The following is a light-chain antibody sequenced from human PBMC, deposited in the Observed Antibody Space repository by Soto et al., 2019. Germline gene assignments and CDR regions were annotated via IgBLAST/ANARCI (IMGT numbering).Light chain of an antibody. Sequence: EIVLTQSPGTLSLSPGERATLSCRASQSVSSSFLAWYQQKRGQAPRLLIYGASTRANGIPARFSGSGSGTELTLTISSLQSEDFAAYYCQQYNNWPRITFGQGTRLEN. CDR2: GAS. CDR1: QSVSSS. CDR3: QQYNNWPRIT. J-gene: IGKJ5*01. V-gene: IGKV3-15*01.